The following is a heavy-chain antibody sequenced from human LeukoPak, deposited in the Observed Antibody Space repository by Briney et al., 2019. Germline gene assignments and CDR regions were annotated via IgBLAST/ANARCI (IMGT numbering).Heavy chain of an antibody. CDR2: INPNSGGT. Sequence: ASVKVSCKASGYTFTGYYMHLVRQAPGQGLEWMGWINPNSGGTNYAQKVQICVTMTRDTSISTAYMEQSRLRSDDTAVYYCARPFLTMIVPVAFDIWGQGTMVTVSS. CDR1: GYTFTGYY. V-gene: IGHV1-2*04. D-gene: IGHD3-22*01. CDR3: ARPFLTMIVPVAFDI. J-gene: IGHJ3*02.